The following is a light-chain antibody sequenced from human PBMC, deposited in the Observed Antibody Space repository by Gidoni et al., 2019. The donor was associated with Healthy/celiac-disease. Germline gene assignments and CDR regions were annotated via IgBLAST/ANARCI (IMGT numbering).Light chain of an antibody. J-gene: IGKJ4*01. V-gene: IGKV3-20*01. Sequence: IVLTQSPGTLSLSPGERATRSCRASQSVSSSYLAWYQQKPGQAPRLLIYGASSRATGIPDRVSGSGSGTDFTLTISRLEPEDFAVYYCQQYDSSPLTFGGGTKVEIK. CDR2: GAS. CDR3: QQYDSSPLT. CDR1: QSVSSSY.